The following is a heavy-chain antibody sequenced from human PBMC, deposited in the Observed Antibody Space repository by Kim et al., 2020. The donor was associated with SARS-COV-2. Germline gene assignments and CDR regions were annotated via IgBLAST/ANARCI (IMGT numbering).Heavy chain of an antibody. CDR3: ARGAYTADFDY. D-gene: IGHD1-20*01. CDR2: INSDGSST. J-gene: IGHJ4*02. CDR1: GFTFSSYW. Sequence: GGSLRLSCAASGFTFSSYWMHWVRQAPGKGLVWVSRINSDGSSTSYADSVKGRFTISRDNAKNTLYLQMNSLRAEDTAVYYCARGAYTADFDYCGQGTLVTVSS. V-gene: IGHV3-74*01.